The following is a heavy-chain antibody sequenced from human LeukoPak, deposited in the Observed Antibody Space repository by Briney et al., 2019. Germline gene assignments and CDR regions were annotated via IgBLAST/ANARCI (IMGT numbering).Heavy chain of an antibody. V-gene: IGHV3-23*01. D-gene: IGHD6-13*01. CDR1: GFTFSSYA. Sequence: GGSLRLSCAASGFTFSSYAMSWVRQAPGKGLEWVSAISGSGGSTYYADSVKGRFTISRDNSKNTLYLQMNSLRAEDTAVYYCAKAYRSWYVAIYYYYYYYMDVWGKGTTVTVSS. CDR3: AKAYRSWYVAIYYYYYYYMDV. J-gene: IGHJ6*03. CDR2: ISGSGGST.